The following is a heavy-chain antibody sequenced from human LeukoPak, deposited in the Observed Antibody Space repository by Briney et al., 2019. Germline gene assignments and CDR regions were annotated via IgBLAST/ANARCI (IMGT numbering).Heavy chain of an antibody. D-gene: IGHD6-13*01. V-gene: IGHV3-23*01. Sequence: GGSLRLSCLTSGFTFSNYAMNWVRQAPGKGLEWVSGINGRGSSTYYADSVKGRFTISRDNSKNTLYLQMNSLRAEDTAVYYCAKFDSSSWPTPVDYWGQGTLVTVSS. J-gene: IGHJ4*02. CDR2: INGRGSST. CDR3: AKFDSSSWPTPVDY. CDR1: GFTFSNYA.